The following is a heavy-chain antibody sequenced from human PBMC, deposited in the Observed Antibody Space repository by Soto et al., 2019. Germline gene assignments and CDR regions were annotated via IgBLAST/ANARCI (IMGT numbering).Heavy chain of an antibody. CDR1: GGTFSSYA. CDR2: IIPIFGTA. Sequence: SVKVSCKASGGTFSSYAISWVRQAPGQGLEWMGGIIPIFGTANYAQKFQGRVTITADESINTAYLQWGSLKASDTAKYYCARLSREFWSGPDYWGQGTLVTVSS. CDR3: ARLSREFWSGPDY. J-gene: IGHJ4*02. V-gene: IGHV1-69*13. D-gene: IGHD3-3*01.